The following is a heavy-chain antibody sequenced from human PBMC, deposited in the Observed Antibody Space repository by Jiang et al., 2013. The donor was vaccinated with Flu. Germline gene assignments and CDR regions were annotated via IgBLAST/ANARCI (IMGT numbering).Heavy chain of an antibody. D-gene: IGHD4/OR15-4a*01. CDR1: GGSISSGDYW. CDR2: VHNSGRT. Sequence: PGLVKASQTLSLTCTVSGGSISSGDYWWNWIRQPPGKGLEWIGLVHNSGRTTYNPSLKSRLNLSIDTSRSQFSLRLTSVTAADTAEYYCAAATSVTMWAFAFWGQGTMVTVSS. V-gene: IGHV4-30-4*01. CDR3: AAATSVTMWAFAF. J-gene: IGHJ3*01.